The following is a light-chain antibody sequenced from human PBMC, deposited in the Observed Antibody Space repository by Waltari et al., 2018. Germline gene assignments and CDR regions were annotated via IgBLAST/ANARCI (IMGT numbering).Light chain of an antibody. V-gene: IGKV3-15*01. J-gene: IGKJ1*01. Sequence: EIVMTQSPATLSVSPGERVTPSCRASQSVSDNLAWYQPKPDQAPRLLIYGASTRGTGIPARFSGSGSGTEFTLTISSLQSEDFAVYYCQQYKYWPRSFGQGTRVEIK. CDR2: GAS. CDR3: QQYKYWPRS. CDR1: QSVSDN.